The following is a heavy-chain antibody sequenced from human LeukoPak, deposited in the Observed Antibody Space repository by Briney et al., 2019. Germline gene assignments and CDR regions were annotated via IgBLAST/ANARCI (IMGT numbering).Heavy chain of an antibody. D-gene: IGHD4/OR15-4a*01. V-gene: IGHV3-53*01. J-gene: IGHJ4*02. CDR3: AKETRYMVVKGTVDY. CDR1: GFTVSSNY. Sequence: GGSLRLSCAASGFTVSSNYMSWVRQAPGKGLEWVSVIYSGGSTYYADSVKGRFTISRDNSKNTLYLQMNSLRAEDTAVYYCAKETRYMVVKGTVDYWGQGTLVTVSS. CDR2: IYSGGST.